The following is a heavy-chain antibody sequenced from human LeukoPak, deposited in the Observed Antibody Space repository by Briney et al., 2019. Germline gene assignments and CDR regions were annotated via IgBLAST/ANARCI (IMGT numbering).Heavy chain of an antibody. D-gene: IGHD3-10*01. CDR1: GVSFSGYS. CDR2: INHSGST. V-gene: IGHV4-34*01. CDR3: ARGQFIYGTYNWFDP. Sequence: SETLSLTCAVYGVSFSGYSWSWIRQPPGKGLEWIGEINHSGSTNYNPSLKSRVTISVDTSKNQVSLKLSSVTAADTAAYYCARGQFIYGTYNWFDPWGQGTLVTVSS. J-gene: IGHJ5*02.